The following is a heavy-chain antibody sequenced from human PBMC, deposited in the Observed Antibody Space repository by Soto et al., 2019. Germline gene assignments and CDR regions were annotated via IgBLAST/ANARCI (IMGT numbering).Heavy chain of an antibody. D-gene: IGHD5-12*01. V-gene: IGHV4-59*12. CDR1: GGSISSYY. Sequence: SETLSLTCTVSGGSISSYYWSWIRQPPGKGLEWIGCFYYSGSTNYNPSLKSRVTISVDTSKKQFSLKLSSVTTEDTAVYYCARGIWEMATIRPENYWGPGTPVTVS. CDR2: FYYSGST. J-gene: IGHJ4*02. CDR3: ARGIWEMATIRPENY.